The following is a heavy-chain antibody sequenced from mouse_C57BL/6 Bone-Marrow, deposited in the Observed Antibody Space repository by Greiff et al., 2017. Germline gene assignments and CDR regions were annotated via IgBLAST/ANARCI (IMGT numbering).Heavy chain of an antibody. Sequence: QVQLQQSGAELVKPGASVKISCKASGYAFSSYWMNWVKPRPGKGLEWIGQIYPGDGETNYNGKFKGKATLTADKSSSTAYMQLSSLTSDDSAVYFCARREGYGNLYDYWGQGTTLTVSS. V-gene: IGHV1-80*01. CDR3: ARREGYGNLYDY. CDR2: IYPGDGET. D-gene: IGHD2-1*01. J-gene: IGHJ2*01. CDR1: GYAFSSYW.